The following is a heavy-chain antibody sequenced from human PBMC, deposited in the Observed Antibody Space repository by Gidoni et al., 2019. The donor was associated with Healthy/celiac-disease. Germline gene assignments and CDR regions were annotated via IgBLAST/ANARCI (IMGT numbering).Heavy chain of an antibody. CDR1: GFTFSVYG. Sequence: QVQLVESGGGVVQPGRYLRLSCDASGFTFSVYGMHWVRQAPGKGLEGVAVIWYDGSNKDYADSVKGRFTISRDNSKNTLYLQMNSLRAEDTAVYYCARDWGEMATLYYFDYWGQGTLVTVSS. CDR3: ARDWGEMATLYYFDY. D-gene: IGHD3-16*01. J-gene: IGHJ4*02. CDR2: IWYDGSNK. V-gene: IGHV3-33*01.